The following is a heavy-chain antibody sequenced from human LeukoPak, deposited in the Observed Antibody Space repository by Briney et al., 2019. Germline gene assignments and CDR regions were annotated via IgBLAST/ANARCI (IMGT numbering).Heavy chain of an antibody. D-gene: IGHD3-16*01. CDR2: IHYSGST. V-gene: IGHV4-39*01. CDR3: ARRGIWDLQIGNWFDP. J-gene: IGHJ5*02. Sequence: SETLSLTCSVSGGSISSSNYYWGWIRQPPGKGLEWIGSIHYSGSTFYNPSLESRVTISVDTSKNQFSLRLTSVTAADTAVYYCARRGIWDLQIGNWFDPWGQGILVTVSS. CDR1: GGSISSSNYY.